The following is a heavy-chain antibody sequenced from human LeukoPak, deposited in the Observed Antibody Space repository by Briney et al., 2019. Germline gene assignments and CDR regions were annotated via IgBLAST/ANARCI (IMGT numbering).Heavy chain of an antibody. CDR1: GFTFSSYA. J-gene: IGHJ4*02. CDR2: IILSSSYI. V-gene: IGHV3-21*01. Sequence: GGSLRLSCAASGFTFSSYAMNWVRPAPGKGLQWVSSIILSSSYIYYADSLKGRFTISRDNAKNSVYLQMNSLRVEDTAVYYCARDLSGVTGYTYGRGIDYWGQETLVTVS. D-gene: IGHD5-18*01. CDR3: ARDLSGVTGYTYGRGIDY.